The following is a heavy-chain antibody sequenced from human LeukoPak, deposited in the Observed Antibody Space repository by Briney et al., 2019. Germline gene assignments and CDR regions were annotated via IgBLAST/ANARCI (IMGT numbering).Heavy chain of an antibody. D-gene: IGHD3-10*01. J-gene: IGHJ4*02. CDR1: GGTFSSYA. Sequence: ASVKVSCKASGGTFSSYAISWVRQAPGQGLEWMGGIIPIFGTANYAQKFQGRVTITADKSTSTAYMELSSLRSEDTAVYYCAREKILWFGELRGCGTFDYWGQGTLVTVSS. CDR2: IIPIFGTA. CDR3: AREKILWFGELRGCGTFDY. V-gene: IGHV1-69*06.